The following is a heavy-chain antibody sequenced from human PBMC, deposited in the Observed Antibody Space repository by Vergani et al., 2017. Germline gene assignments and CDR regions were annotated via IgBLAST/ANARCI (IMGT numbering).Heavy chain of an antibody. CDR1: GYTFTNHI. CDR3: ARGDDSSGRKGDY. D-gene: IGHD3-22*01. J-gene: IGHJ4*02. CDR2: IKTKTGRS. Sequence: QVQLVQSGSELKKPGASVKVSCKASGYTFTNHILNWVRQAPGQRPEWMGWIKTKTGRSTYAPGFTGRFVFSLDTSVSTAHLQISGLKADDTAVYYCARGDDSSGRKGDYWGQGTLVTVSS. V-gene: IGHV7-4-1*02.